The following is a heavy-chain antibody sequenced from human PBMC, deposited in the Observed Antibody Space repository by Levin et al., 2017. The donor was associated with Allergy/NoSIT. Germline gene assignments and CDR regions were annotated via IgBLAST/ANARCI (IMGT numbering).Heavy chain of an antibody. V-gene: IGHV3-9*01. CDR1: GFTFDDYA. J-gene: IGHJ4*02. D-gene: IGHD3-9*01. CDR3: AKDHQSDILTGYYRHQDDY. Sequence: PGGSLRLSCAASGFTFDDYAMHWVRQAPGKGLEWVSGISWNSGSIGYADSVKGRFTISRDNAKNSLYLQMNSLRAEDTALYYCAKDHQSDILTGYYRHQDDYWGQGTLVTVSS. CDR2: ISWNSGSI.